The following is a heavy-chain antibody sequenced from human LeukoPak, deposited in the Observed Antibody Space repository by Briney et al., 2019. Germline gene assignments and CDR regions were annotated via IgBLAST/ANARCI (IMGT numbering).Heavy chain of an antibody. V-gene: IGHV4-30-4*08. CDR2: IYYSGST. D-gene: IGHD3-22*01. CDR1: GGSISSGDYY. J-gene: IGHJ4*02. Sequence: SQTLPLTCTVSGGSISSGDYYWSWIRQPPGKGLEWIGYIYYSGSTYYNPSLKSRVTISVDTSKNQFSLKLSSVTAADTAVYYCAREGKNYYDSSGYPFDYWGQGTLVTVSS. CDR3: AREGKNYYDSSGYPFDY.